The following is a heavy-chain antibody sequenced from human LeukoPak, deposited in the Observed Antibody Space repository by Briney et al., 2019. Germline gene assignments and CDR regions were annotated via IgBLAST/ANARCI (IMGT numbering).Heavy chain of an antibody. CDR2: IYHSGST. Sequence: PSETLSLTCAVSGGSISSGGYSWSWIRQPPGKGLEWIGYIYHSGSTYYNPSLKSRVTISIDTSKNQLSLTLSSVTAADAAVYYCARGGGSYYFYHYYGLDVWGQGTTVTVSS. V-gene: IGHV4-30-2*01. CDR1: GGSISSGGYS. J-gene: IGHJ6*02. CDR3: ARGGGSYYFYHYYGLDV. D-gene: IGHD1-26*01.